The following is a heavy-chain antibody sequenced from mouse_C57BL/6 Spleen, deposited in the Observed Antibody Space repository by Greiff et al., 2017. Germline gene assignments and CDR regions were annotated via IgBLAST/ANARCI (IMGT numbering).Heavy chain of an antibody. V-gene: IGHV3-1*01. D-gene: IGHD4-1*01. CDR1: GYSITSGYD. CDR2: ISYSGST. CDR3: AREGTGTVFDY. J-gene: IGHJ2*01. Sequence: EVKLMESGPGMVKPSQSLSLTCTVTGYSITSGYDWHWLRHFPGNKLEWMGYISYSGSTNYNPSLKSRISITHDTSKNHFFLKLNSVTTEDTATYYCAREGTGTVFDYWGQGTTLTVSS.